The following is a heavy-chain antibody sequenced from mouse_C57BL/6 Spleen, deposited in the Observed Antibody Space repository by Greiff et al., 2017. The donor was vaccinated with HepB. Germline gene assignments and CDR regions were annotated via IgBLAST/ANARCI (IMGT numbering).Heavy chain of an antibody. V-gene: IGHV5-6*01. J-gene: IGHJ3*01. Sequence: EVHLVESGGDLVKPGGSLKLSCAASGFTFSSYGMSWVRQTPDKRLEWVATISSGGSYTYYPDSVKGRFTISRDNAKNTLYLQMSSLKSEDTAMYYCARPNWDGGFAYWGQGTLVTVSA. D-gene: IGHD4-1*01. CDR2: ISSGGSYT. CDR3: ARPNWDGGFAY. CDR1: GFTFSSYG.